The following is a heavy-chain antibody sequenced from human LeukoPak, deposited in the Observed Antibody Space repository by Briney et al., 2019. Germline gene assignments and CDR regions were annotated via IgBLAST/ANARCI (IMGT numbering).Heavy chain of an antibody. CDR2: IYYSGST. CDR1: GGSITSGNYY. D-gene: IGHD5-18*01. J-gene: IGHJ3*02. V-gene: IGHV4-39*01. Sequence: SETLSLTCTVSGGSITSGNYYWGWIRQPPGKGLEWIGSIYYSGSTYYNPSLKSRVTIFIDTSKNQFSLKLLSVTAANTAVYYCARPDQRGYSYGYSAFDIWGQGTMVTVSS. CDR3: ARPDQRGYSYGYSAFDI.